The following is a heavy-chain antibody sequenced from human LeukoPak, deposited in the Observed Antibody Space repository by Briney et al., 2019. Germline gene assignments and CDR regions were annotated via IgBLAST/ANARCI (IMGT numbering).Heavy chain of an antibody. CDR1: GYTFTGYY. CDR2: INPNSGGT. Sequence: ASVTVSCKASGYTFTGYYIHWVRQAPGQGLEWMGWINPNSGGTNYAQKFQGRVTMTRDTSISTAYMELNRLRSDDTAVYYCARDTTLITYWFDPWGQGTLVTFSS. CDR3: ARDTTLITYWFDP. V-gene: IGHV1-2*02. J-gene: IGHJ5*02. D-gene: IGHD1-1*01.